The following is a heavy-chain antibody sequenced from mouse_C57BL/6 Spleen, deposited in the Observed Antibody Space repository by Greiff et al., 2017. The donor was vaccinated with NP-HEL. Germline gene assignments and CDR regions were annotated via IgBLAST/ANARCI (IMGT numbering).Heavy chain of an antibody. V-gene: IGHV5-15*01. CDR3: ARQGGKAMDY. J-gene: IGHJ4*01. CDR2: ISNLAYSI. Sequence: EVQGVESGGGLVQPGGSLKLSCAASGFTFSDYGMAWVRQAPRKGPEWVAFISNLAYSIYYADNVTGRFTITREKAKNTLYLEMSSLRSEDTAMYYCARQGGKAMDYWGQGTSVTVSS. CDR1: GFTFSDYG.